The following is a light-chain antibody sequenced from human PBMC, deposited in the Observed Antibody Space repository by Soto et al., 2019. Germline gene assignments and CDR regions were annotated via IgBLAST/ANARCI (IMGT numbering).Light chain of an antibody. CDR3: QQYNSWPET. CDR1: QNLRSS. J-gene: IGKJ1*01. V-gene: IGKV3-15*01. Sequence: ETMMTQSPDTLSVSLGERATLSCRAGQNLRSSLAWYQQKPGQAPRLLIYDASTRATGIPARFSGSGSGTEFTLSISSLQSEDFAVYYCQQYNSWPETFGQGTKVDI. CDR2: DAS.